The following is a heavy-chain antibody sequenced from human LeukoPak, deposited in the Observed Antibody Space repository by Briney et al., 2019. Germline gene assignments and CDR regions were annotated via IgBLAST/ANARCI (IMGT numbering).Heavy chain of an antibody. Sequence: SETLSLTCTVSGGSISSYYWSWIRQPPGKGLEWIGYIYYSGSTNYNPSLKSRATMSVDTSKNQFSLKLSSVTAADTAVYYCARGLAPVGAFDIWGQGTMVTVS. V-gene: IGHV4-59*08. CDR3: ARGLAPVGAFDI. J-gene: IGHJ3*02. CDR2: IYYSGST. CDR1: GGSISSYY.